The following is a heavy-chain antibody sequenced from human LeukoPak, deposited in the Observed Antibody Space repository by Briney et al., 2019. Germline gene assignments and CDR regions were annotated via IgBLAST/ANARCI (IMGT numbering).Heavy chain of an antibody. CDR3: SRDPRVLDY. CDR2: ISPTDTYI. CDR1: GFIFTDYY. D-gene: IGHD3-3*01. J-gene: IGHJ4*02. Sequence: PGGSLRLSCAASGFIFTDYYMSWIRQAPGKGLEWISYISPTDTYISYEESVRGRFTVSRDNSKRSLFLQMNSLRAEDTAVYYCSRDPRVLDYWGQGSLVSV. V-gene: IGHV3-11*01.